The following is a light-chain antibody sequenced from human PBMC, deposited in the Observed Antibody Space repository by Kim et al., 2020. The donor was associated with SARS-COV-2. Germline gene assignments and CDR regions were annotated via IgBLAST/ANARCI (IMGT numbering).Light chain of an antibody. CDR2: GEN. J-gene: IGLJ1*01. CDR3: NSRDSSGNSYF. V-gene: IGLV3-19*01. Sequence: ALGQTVRITCQGDSLRTYYASWYKQKPAQAPVLVIYGENNRPSGIPDRFSGSSSGNTASLTITGAQAEDEADYFCNSRDSSGNSYFFGTGTKVTVL. CDR1: SLRTYY.